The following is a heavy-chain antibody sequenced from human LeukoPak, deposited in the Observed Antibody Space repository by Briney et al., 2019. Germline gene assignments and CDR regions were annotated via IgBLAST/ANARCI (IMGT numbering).Heavy chain of an antibody. CDR1: GYSFTSYW. V-gene: IGHV5-51*01. J-gene: IGHJ4*02. D-gene: IGHD3-22*01. CDR2: IYPGDSDT. CDR3: ARQYYYDSSGYFYYSDY. Sequence: GESLKISCKGSGYSFTSYWIGWVRQMPGKGLEWMGIIYPGDSDTRYSPSFQGQVTISADKSISTAYLQWSSLKASDTAMYYCARQYYYDSSGYFYYSDYWGQGTLVTVSS.